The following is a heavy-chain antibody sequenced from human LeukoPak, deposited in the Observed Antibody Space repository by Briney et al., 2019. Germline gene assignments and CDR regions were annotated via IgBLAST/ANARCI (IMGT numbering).Heavy chain of an antibody. Sequence: ASVKVSCKASGYTFTGYYMHWVRQAPGQGLEWMGWINPNSGGTDYAQKFQGRVTMTRDTSISTAYMELSRLRSDDTAVYYCARGLGGYCSSTSCPGSYYDSSDQRTPPGYWGPGTLVTVSS. CDR3: ARGLGGYCSSTSCPGSYYDSSDQRTPPGY. CDR1: GYTFTGYY. D-gene: IGHD2-2*01. CDR2: INPNSGGT. J-gene: IGHJ4*02. V-gene: IGHV1-2*02.